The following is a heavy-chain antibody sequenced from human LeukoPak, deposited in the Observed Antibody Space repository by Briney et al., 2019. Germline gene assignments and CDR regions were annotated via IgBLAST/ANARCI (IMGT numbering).Heavy chain of an antibody. CDR1: GFTFSSYY. V-gene: IGHV3-23*01. CDR3: VKDLGRYRNDCFDY. Sequence: GGSLRLSCAASGFTFSSYYMSWVRQAPGKGLEWVSTISGSGGGTYYADSVKGRFTISRDDSKNTLYLQMNSLRAEDTAVYYCVKDLGRYRNDCFDYWGREPWSPSPQ. D-gene: IGHD6-19*01. CDR2: ISGSGGGT. J-gene: IGHJ4*02.